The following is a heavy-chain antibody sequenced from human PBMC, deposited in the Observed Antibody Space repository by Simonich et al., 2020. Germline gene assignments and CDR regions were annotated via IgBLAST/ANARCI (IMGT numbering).Heavy chain of an antibody. Sequence: QVQLVQSGAEVKKPGASVKVSCKASGYTFTGYYMHWVRQAPGQGLEWMGLNNHTSGGTNNAQKFQGRVTMTRDTSISTAYMELSRLRSDDTAVYYCARVRFEAFDIWGQGTMVTVSS. V-gene: IGHV1-2*02. CDR2: NNHTSGGT. CDR1: GYTFTGYY. CDR3: ARVRFEAFDI. J-gene: IGHJ3*02.